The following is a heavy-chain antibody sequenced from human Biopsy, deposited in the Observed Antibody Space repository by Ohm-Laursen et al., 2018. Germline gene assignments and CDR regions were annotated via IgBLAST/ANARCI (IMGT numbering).Heavy chain of an antibody. CDR1: GFTFSSYA. V-gene: IGHV3-23*01. Sequence: SLRLSCSASGFTFSSYAVSWVRQAPGKGLEWVSVISGSGASTDSADSVKGRFTISRDNSKNTLYLQMNGLQTEDTAVYFCAKEGRLLGIPHTYYFDSWGQGTLVTVSS. CDR2: ISGSGAST. D-gene: IGHD1-26*01. J-gene: IGHJ4*02. CDR3: AKEGRLLGIPHTYYFDS.